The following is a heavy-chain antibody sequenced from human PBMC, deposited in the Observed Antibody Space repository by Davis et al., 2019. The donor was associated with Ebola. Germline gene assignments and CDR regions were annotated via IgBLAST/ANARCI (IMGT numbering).Heavy chain of an antibody. J-gene: IGHJ4*02. D-gene: IGHD6-13*01. CDR2: LSNSGST. CDR3: ARLISTYSSTWWDY. V-gene: IGHV4-59*08. Sequence: SETLSLTCTVSGGSISSYYWSWIRQPPGKGLEWIGYLSNSGSTNYNPSLKTRVSISVDMSSNQFSLDLSSVAAADTALYYCARLISTYSSTWWDYWGQGTLVTVSS. CDR1: GGSISSYY.